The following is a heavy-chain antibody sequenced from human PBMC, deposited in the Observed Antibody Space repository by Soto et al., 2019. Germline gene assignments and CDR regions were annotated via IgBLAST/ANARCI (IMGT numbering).Heavy chain of an antibody. CDR3: ATVIAAYAFDI. J-gene: IGHJ3*02. CDR1: GFTFSSYS. D-gene: IGHD5-12*01. Sequence: EVQLVESGGGLVQPGGSLRLSCAASGFTFSSYSMNWVRQAPGKGREWVSYISSSSSTIYYADSVKGRFTISRDNAKNSLHVQMNSLRDEDTAVYYCATVIAAYAFDIWGQGTMVTVSS. V-gene: IGHV3-48*02. CDR2: ISSSSSTI.